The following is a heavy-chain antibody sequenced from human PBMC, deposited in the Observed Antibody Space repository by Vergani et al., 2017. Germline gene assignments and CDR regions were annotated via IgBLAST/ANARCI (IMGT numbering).Heavy chain of an antibody. CDR3: AKDLEQWPESGYFDY. Sequence: EVQLLESGGGFVQPGGSLRLSCAASGFTFSSYAMSWVRQAPGKGLEWVSAISGSGGSTYYADSVKGRFTISRDNSKNTLYLQRNSLRAEDTAVYYCAKDLEQWPESGYFDYWGQGTLVTVSS. CDR1: GFTFSSYA. D-gene: IGHD6-19*01. CDR2: ISGSGGST. J-gene: IGHJ4*02. V-gene: IGHV3-23*01.